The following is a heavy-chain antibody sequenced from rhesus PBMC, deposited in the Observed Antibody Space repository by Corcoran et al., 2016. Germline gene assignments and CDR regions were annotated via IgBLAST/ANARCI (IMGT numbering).Heavy chain of an antibody. Sequence: LQLPASGPGMVKPSETLSLTCATSGGTISSKHWSWIRPPPGNGLEWIVRISGSWWSTDYNPSLKSRVTMSTDTSKNQFSLKLSSVTAADTAVYYCASAGGYSYGYGDYWGQGVLVTVSS. V-gene: IGHV4-173*01. CDR3: ASAGGYSYGYGDY. CDR2: ISGSWWST. J-gene: IGHJ4*01. CDR1: GGTISSKH. D-gene: IGHD5-36*01.